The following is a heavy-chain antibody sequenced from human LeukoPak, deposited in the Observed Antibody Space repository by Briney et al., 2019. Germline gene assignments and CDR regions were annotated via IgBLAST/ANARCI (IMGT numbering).Heavy chain of an antibody. V-gene: IGHV3-23*01. D-gene: IGHD3-3*01. CDR3: AKGDYFGVVIFSWD. Sequence: PGGSLRLSCATSGFTFNNYPMSWVRQAPGKGLEWVSTVSGGGDSTYYADSVKGRFTISRDNSKNTLYLQMNSLRAEDTAVYYCAKGDYFGVVIFSWDWGQGTLVTVSS. CDR1: GFTFNNYP. J-gene: IGHJ4*02. CDR2: VSGGGDST.